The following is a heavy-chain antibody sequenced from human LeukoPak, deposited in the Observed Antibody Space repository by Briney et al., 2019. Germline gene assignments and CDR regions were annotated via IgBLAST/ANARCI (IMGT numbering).Heavy chain of an antibody. CDR2: IYSGGDT. V-gene: IGHV3-66*01. D-gene: IGHD1-26*01. CDR3: ARVAATTAAFDI. CDR1: GFTVSSSY. J-gene: IGHJ3*02. Sequence: TGGSLRLSCAASGFTVSSSYVSWVRQAPGKGLEWVSAIYSGGDTYYADSVKGRFTISRDNSKNTLFLRMNSLRAEDTAVYYCARVAATTAAFDIWGQGTMVTVSS.